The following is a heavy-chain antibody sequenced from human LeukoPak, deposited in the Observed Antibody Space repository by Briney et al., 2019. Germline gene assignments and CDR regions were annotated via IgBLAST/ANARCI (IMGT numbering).Heavy chain of an antibody. D-gene: IGHD3-3*01. J-gene: IGHJ4*02. V-gene: IGHV1-18*01. CDR2: ISAYNGNT. CDR1: GYTFTSYG. CDR3: ATLIHQGDTIFGVLEFDY. Sequence: EASVKVSCKASGYTFTSYGISWVRQAPGQGLEWMGWISAYNGNTNYAQKLQGRVTMTTDTSTSTAYMELRSLRSDDTAVYYCATLIHQGDTIFGVLEFDYWGQGTLVTVSS.